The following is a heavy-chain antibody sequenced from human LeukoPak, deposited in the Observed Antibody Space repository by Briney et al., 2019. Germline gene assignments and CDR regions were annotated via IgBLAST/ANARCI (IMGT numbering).Heavy chain of an antibody. CDR2: FDPEDGET. V-gene: IGHV1-24*01. CDR1: GGTFSSYA. CDR3: ATGEYYGSGTYRDY. D-gene: IGHD3-10*01. Sequence: ASVKVSCKASGGTFSSYAISWVRQAPGQGLEWMGGFDPEDGETIYAQKFQGRVTMTEDTSTDTAYMELSSLRSEDTAVYYCATGEYYGSGTYRDYWGQGTLVTVSS. J-gene: IGHJ4*02.